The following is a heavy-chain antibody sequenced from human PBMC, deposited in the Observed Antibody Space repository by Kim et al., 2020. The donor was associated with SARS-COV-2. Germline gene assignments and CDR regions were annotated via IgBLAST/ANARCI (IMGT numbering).Heavy chain of an antibody. J-gene: IGHJ6*02. D-gene: IGHD3-10*01. CDR2: IIPIFGTA. CDR1: GGTFSSYA. Sequence: SVKVSCKASGGTFSSYAISWVRQAPGQGLEWMGGIIPIFGTANYAQKFQGRVTITADESTSTAYMELSSLRSEDTAVYYCARDLTSSKLWFGELPPDYYYYGMDVWGQGTTVTVSS. V-gene: IGHV1-69*13. CDR3: ARDLTSSKLWFGELPPDYYYYGMDV.